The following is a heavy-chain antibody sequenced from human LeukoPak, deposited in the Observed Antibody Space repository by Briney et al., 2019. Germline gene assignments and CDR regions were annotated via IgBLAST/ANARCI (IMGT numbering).Heavy chain of an antibody. V-gene: IGHV4-39*01. D-gene: IGHD3-3*01. CDR3: ASRLGSGMDV. CDR1: GGSISSSSYY. J-gene: IGHJ6*02. Sequence: PSETLSLTCTVSGGSISSSSYYWGWIRHPPGKGLEWIGSIYYSGSTYYNPSLKSRVTISVDTSKNQFSLKLSSVTAADTAVYYCASRLGSGMDVWGQGTTVTVSS. CDR2: IYYSGST.